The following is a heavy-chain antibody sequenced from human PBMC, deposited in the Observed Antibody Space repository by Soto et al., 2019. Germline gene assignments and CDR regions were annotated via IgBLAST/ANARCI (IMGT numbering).Heavy chain of an antibody. CDR2: IIPIFGTA. Sequence: QVQLVQSGAEVKKPGSSVKVSCKASGGTFSSYAISWVRQAPGQGLEWMGGIIPIFGTANYAQKFQGRVTIAVDSSKXTAYMELSSLRSEDTAVYYCARDVFRGNYYYGMDVWGQGTTVTVSS. CDR3: ARDVFRGNYYYGMDV. D-gene: IGHD3-10*02. CDR1: GGTFSSYA. J-gene: IGHJ6*02. V-gene: IGHV1-69*12.